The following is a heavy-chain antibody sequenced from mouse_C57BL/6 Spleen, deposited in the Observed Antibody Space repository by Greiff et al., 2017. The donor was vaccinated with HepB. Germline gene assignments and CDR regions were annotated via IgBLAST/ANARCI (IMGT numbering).Heavy chain of an antibody. CDR1: GYSITSGYY. V-gene: IGHV3-6*01. CDR3: ARTRVPYYVAY. Sequence: DVQLQESGPGLVKPSQSLSLTCSVTGYSITSGYYWNWIRQFPGNKLERMGYISYDGSNNYNPSLKNRISITRDTSKNQFFLKLNSVTTEDTATYYCARTRVPYYVAYWGQGTLVTVSA. J-gene: IGHJ3*01. CDR2: ISYDGSN. D-gene: IGHD2-10*01.